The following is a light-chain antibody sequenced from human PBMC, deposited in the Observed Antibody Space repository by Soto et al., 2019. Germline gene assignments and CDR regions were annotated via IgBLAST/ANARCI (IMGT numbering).Light chain of an antibody. CDR1: QGISSY. CDR2: AAP. CDR3: QQLKNYPLT. V-gene: IGKV1-9*01. J-gene: IGKJ5*01. Sequence: DIQLTQSPSFLSASVGDRVTITCRASQGISSYLAWYQQRAGKAPKFLMYAAPTLQSGVPSRFSGSGSGTEFALTISSLQPEDFATYYCQQLKNYPLTFGGGTRLEIK.